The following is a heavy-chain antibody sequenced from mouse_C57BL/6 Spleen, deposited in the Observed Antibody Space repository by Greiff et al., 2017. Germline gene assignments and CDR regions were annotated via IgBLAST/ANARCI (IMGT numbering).Heavy chain of an antibody. CDR2: IYPGSGST. Sequence: QVQLQQSGAELVKPGASVKMSCKASGYTFTSYWITWVKQRPGQGLEWIGDIYPGSGSTNYNEKFKSKATLTVDTSSSTAYMQLSSLTSEDSAVYYCARYYYRDYYAMDYWGQGTSVTVSS. V-gene: IGHV1-55*01. J-gene: IGHJ4*01. D-gene: IGHD1-1*02. CDR3: ARYYYRDYYAMDY. CDR1: GYTFTSYW.